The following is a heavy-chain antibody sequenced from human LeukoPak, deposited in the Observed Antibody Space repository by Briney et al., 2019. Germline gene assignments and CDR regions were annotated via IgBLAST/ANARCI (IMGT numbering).Heavy chain of an antibody. V-gene: IGHV1-8*02. J-gene: IGHJ5*02. CDR3: ARGPNKSDGGNSGSAWFDP. CDR2: MNPNSGNT. D-gene: IGHD4-23*01. Sequence: ASVKVSCKASVYTFTGYYMHWVRQAPGQGLEWMGWMNPNSGNTGYAQKFQGRVTMTRNTSISTAYMELSSLRSEDTAVYYCARGPNKSDGGNSGSAWFDPWGQGTLVTVSS. CDR1: VYTFTGYY.